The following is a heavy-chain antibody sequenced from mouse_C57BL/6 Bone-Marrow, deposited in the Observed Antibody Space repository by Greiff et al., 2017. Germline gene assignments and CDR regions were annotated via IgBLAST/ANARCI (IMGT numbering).Heavy chain of an antibody. CDR2: IHPNSGST. J-gene: IGHJ1*03. D-gene: IGHD1-1*01. V-gene: IGHV1-64*01. CDR1: GYTFTGYW. CDR3: ASYYYGSSTYWYFDV. Sequence: VQLQQPGAELVKPGASVKLSCKASGYTFTGYWMHWVKQRPGQGLEWIGMIHPNSGSTNYNEQFKSKATLTVDKSSSTAYMQLSSLTSGYSAVYYGASYYYGSSTYWYFDVWGTGTTVTVSS.